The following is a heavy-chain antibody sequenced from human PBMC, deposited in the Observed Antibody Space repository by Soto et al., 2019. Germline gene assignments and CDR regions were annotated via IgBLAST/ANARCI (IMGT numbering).Heavy chain of an antibody. J-gene: IGHJ6*02. V-gene: IGHV4-30-4*01. D-gene: IGHD1-1*01. CDR3: ARDLWVEPELYYYGMDV. CDR1: GDSISSADYY. Sequence: SETLSLTCTVSGDSISSADYYWSWIRQTPGKGLEWIGHIFYSGTTYYNPSLKSRLTIAVDTSKNHFSLRLTSVTAADTAVYYCARDLWVEPELYYYGMDVWGQGTTVTVSS. CDR2: IFYSGTT.